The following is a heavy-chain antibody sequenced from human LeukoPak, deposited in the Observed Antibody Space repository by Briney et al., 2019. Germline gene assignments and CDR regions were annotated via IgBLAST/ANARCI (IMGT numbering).Heavy chain of an antibody. Sequence: GGSLRLSCAASGFTLSSYGMHWVRQAPGKGLEWVAVIWYDGGNKYYADSVKGRFTISRDNSKNTLYLQMNSLRAEDTAVYYCARSGRRQQLEYWGQGTLVTVSS. CDR3: ARSGRRQQLEY. CDR1: GFTLSSYG. D-gene: IGHD6-13*01. V-gene: IGHV3-33*01. CDR2: IWYDGGNK. J-gene: IGHJ4*02.